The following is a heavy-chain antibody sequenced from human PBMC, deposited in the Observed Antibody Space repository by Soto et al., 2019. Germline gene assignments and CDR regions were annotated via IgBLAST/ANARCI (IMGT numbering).Heavy chain of an antibody. J-gene: IGHJ6*02. V-gene: IGHV3-48*03. CDR2: ISSSDATI. D-gene: IGHD3-9*01. Sequence: PGGSLRLSCAASGFTFSSFEMNWVRQAPGKGLEWVSFISSSDATIYYADSVKGRFTISRDNAKNSLYLQMNSLRAKDTAVYYCARDLVGLLTGGDGMDVWGQGTTVTVSS. CDR1: GFTFSSFE. CDR3: ARDLVGLLTGGDGMDV.